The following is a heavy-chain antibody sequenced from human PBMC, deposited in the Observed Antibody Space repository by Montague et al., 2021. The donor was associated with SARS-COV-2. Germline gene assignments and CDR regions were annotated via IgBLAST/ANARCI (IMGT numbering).Heavy chain of an antibody. D-gene: IGHD6-13*01. CDR1: GDSVSSNSAA. J-gene: IGHJ4*02. CDR2: TYYRSKWYN. Sequence: CAISGDSVSSNSAAWDWIRQSPSRGLEWLGRTYYRSKWYNDYAVSVKSRITINPDTSENQFSLQLNSVTPEDTAVYYCARGGSWLYYFDYWGQGTLVTVSS. V-gene: IGHV6-1*01. CDR3: ARGGSWLYYFDY.